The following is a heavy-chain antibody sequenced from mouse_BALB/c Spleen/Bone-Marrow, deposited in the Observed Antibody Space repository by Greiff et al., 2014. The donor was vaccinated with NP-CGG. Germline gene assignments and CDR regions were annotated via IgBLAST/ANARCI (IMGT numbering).Heavy chain of an antibody. D-gene: IGHD1-1*01. CDR1: GFSLSRYS. Sequence: VKLMESGPGLVAPSQSLSITCTVSGFSLSRYSVRWVRQPPGKGLEWLGMIWGGGSTDYNSALKSRLSISKDNSKSQVFLKMNSLQTDDTAMYYCARVVATDWYFDVWGAGTTVTVSS. J-gene: IGHJ1*01. V-gene: IGHV2-6-4*01. CDR3: ARVVATDWYFDV. CDR2: IWGGGST.